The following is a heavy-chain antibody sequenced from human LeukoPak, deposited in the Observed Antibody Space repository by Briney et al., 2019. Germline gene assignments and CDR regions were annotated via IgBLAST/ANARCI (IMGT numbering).Heavy chain of an antibody. CDR2: ISYDGSNK. V-gene: IGHV3-30-3*01. D-gene: IGHD3-9*01. Sequence: PGGSLRLSCAASGFTFSSYAMHWVRQAPGKGLEWVAVISYDGSNKYYADSVKGRFTISRDNSKNTLYLQMNSLRAEDTAVYYCARGRVLRYFDWLLPQGLGDMDVWGQGTTVTVSS. J-gene: IGHJ6*02. CDR3: ARGRVLRYFDWLLPQGLGDMDV. CDR1: GFTFSSYA.